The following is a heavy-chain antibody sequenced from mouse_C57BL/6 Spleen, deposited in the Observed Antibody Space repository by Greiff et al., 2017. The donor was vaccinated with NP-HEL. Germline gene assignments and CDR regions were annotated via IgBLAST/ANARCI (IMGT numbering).Heavy chain of an antibody. V-gene: IGHV5-2*01. CDR3: ARRGSNFPYWYFDV. J-gene: IGHJ1*03. Sequence: EVKLVESGGGLVQPGESLKLSCESNEYEFPSHDMSWVRKTPEQRLELVAAINSDGGSTYYPDTMERRFIISRDNTKKTLYLQMSSLRAEDTALYYCARRGSNFPYWYFDVWGTGTTVTVSS. CDR1: EYEFPSHD. CDR2: INSDGGST. D-gene: IGHD2-5*01.